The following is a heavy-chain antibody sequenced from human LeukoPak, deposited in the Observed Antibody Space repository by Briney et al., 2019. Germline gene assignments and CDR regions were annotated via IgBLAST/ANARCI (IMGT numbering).Heavy chain of an antibody. CDR3: ARGRAAVAGYYMDV. CDR1: GFTFSSYW. J-gene: IGHJ6*03. Sequence: GGSLRLSCAASGFTFSSYWMHWVRQAPGRGLVWVSRINTDGTSTTYADSVKGRFTISRDNAKNTLYLQINSLRAEDTAVYYCARGRAAVAGYYMDVWGKGTTVTVSS. V-gene: IGHV3-74*01. CDR2: INTDGTST. D-gene: IGHD6-19*01.